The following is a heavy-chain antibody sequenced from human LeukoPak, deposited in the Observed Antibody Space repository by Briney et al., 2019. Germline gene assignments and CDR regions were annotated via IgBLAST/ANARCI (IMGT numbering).Heavy chain of an antibody. CDR1: GGSIGSASSY. D-gene: IGHD5-24*01. V-gene: IGHV4-39*01. J-gene: IGHJ4*02. Sequence: PSEALSLTCTVSGGSIGSASSYWAWIRQPPGKGLEWIGIMYYTGGTYYNPSLKSRVTISGDTSKNQFSLKLSSVTAADTAVYYCASPGGNRWLQFYHFDYWGQGTLVTVSS. CDR3: ASPGGNRWLQFYHFDY. CDR2: MYYTGGT.